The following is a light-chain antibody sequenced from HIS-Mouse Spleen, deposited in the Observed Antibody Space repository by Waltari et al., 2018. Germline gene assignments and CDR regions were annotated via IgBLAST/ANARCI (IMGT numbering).Light chain of an antibody. J-gene: IGLJ2*01. Sequence: QSALTQPPSASGSPGQSVTIPCPGTSSYVGGYHYVAGYQQHPGKAPKLMIYEVSKRPSGVPDRFSGSKSGNTASLTVSGLQAEDEADYYCSSYAGSNNFVVFGGGTKLTVL. CDR1: SSYVGGYHY. CDR3: SSYAGSNNFVV. CDR2: EVS. V-gene: IGLV2-8*01.